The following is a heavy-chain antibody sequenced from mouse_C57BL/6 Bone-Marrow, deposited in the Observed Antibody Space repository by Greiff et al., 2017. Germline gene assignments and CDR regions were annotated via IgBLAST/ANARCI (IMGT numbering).Heavy chain of an antibody. Sequence: QVQLQQSGAELARPGASVKLSCKASGYTFTSYGISWVKQRTGQGLEWIGEIYPRSGNTYYNEKFKGKATLTADKSSSTAYMELRSLTSEDSAVYFCARQDPYYSNPYYFDYWGQGTTLTVSS. D-gene: IGHD2-5*01. CDR2: IYPRSGNT. CDR1: GYTFTSYG. V-gene: IGHV1-81*01. J-gene: IGHJ2*01. CDR3: ARQDPYYSNPYYFDY.